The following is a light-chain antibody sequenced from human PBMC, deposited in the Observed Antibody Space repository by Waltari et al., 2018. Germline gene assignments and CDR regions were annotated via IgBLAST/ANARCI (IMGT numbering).Light chain of an antibody. Sequence: QSALTQPASVSGSPGQSITMSCTGASSGAGTFNLFSWYQQHPGKAPKLIIYEGNERPSGVSNRFSGSKSGNTASLTISGLQAEDEAYYYCCSYAGGSTFVVFGGGTKLTVL. CDR2: EGN. CDR1: SSGAGTFNL. J-gene: IGLJ2*01. V-gene: IGLV2-23*03. CDR3: CSYAGGSTFVV.